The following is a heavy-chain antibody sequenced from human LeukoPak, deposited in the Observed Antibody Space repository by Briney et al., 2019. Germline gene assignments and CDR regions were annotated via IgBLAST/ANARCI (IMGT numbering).Heavy chain of an antibody. D-gene: IGHD2-2*02. CDR2: IYTSGST. CDR1: GGSISSYY. J-gene: IGHJ4*02. V-gene: IGHV4-4*07. CDR3: AREAQVVPAAIRFDY. Sequence: SETLSLTCTVSGGSISSYYWSWIRQPAGKGLEWIGRIYTSGSTNYNPSLKSGVTMSVDTSKNQFSLKLSSVTAADTAVYYCAREAQVVPAAIRFDYWGQGTLVTVSS.